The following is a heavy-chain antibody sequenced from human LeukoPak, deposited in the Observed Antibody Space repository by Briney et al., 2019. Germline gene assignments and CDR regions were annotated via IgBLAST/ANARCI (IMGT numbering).Heavy chain of an antibody. V-gene: IGHV4-34*01. J-gene: IGHJ4*02. CDR2: INHSGST. D-gene: IGHD6-19*01. CDR3: ARARQEWLAPSNRYYFDY. Sequence: SETLSLTCAVYGGSFSGYYWSWIRQPPGKGLEWIGAINHSGSTNYNPSLKRRVTISVDTSKNQFSLKLSSVTAADTAVYYWARARQEWLAPSNRYYFDYWGQGTLVTVSS. CDR1: GGSFSGYY.